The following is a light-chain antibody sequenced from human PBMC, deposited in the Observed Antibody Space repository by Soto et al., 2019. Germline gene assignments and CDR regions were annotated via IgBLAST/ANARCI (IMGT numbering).Light chain of an antibody. J-gene: IGLJ2*01. CDR1: SSDIGGYDY. CDR3: TSYASGSSHVV. Sequence: QSALTQPASVSGSPGQSITLSCTGTSSDIGGYDYVSWYQRNPGKAPKLIIYDVNNRPSGVSNRFSGSKSGNTASLTISGLQAEDDADYYCTSYASGSSHVVFGGGTKLTVL. V-gene: IGLV2-14*01. CDR2: DVN.